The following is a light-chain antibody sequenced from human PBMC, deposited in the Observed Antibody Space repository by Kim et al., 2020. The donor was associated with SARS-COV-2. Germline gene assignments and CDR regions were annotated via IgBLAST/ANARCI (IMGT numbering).Light chain of an antibody. V-gene: IGLV7-46*01. CDR3: LLNFGDARV. J-gene: IGLJ3*02. Sequence: QAVVTQEPSLTVSPGGTVTPTCASSTGTVTSGHYPYWFQQKPGQVPKTLIYDTDNNHLWTPARFSGSLLGGKAALTLSGAQPEDEAEYYCLLNFGDARVFGEGTKLTIL. CDR2: DTD. CDR1: TGTVTSGHY.